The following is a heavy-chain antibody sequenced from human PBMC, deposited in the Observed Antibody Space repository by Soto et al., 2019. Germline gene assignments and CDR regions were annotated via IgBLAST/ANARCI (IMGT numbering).Heavy chain of an antibody. V-gene: IGHV3-21*01. CDR2: ISSSSSYI. CDR3: ARDLSSGSGMDV. J-gene: IGHJ6*02. D-gene: IGHD3-10*01. Sequence: PGGSLRLSCAASGFTFSSYSMNWVRQAPGKGLEWVSSISSSSSYIYYADSVKGRFTISRDNAKNSLYLQMNSLRAEDTAVYYCARDLSSGSGMDVWGQGTTGTVSS. CDR1: GFTFSSYS.